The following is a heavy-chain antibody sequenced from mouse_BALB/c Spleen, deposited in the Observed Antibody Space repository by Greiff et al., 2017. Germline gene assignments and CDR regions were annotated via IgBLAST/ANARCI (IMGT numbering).Heavy chain of an antibody. CDR3: ARRYGKGGYAMDY. CDR2: ISYSGST. J-gene: IGHJ4*01. Sequence: VQLKESGPGLVKPSQSLSLTCTVTGYSITSDYAWNWIRQFPGNKLEWMGYISYSGSTSYNPSLKSRISITRDTSKNQFFLQLNSVTTEDTATYYCARRYGKGGYAMDYWGQGTSVTVSS. CDR1: GYSITSDYA. D-gene: IGHD2-10*02. V-gene: IGHV3-2*02.